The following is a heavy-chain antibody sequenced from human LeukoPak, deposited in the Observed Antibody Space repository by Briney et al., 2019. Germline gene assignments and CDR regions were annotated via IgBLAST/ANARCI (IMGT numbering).Heavy chain of an antibody. D-gene: IGHD6-19*01. CDR2: ISAYNGNT. CDR3: ARSAVAGFERKFDY. Sequence: ASVKVSCEASGYTFTNFGISWVRQAPGQGLEWMGWISAYNGNTNYAQNLQGRVTMTTDRSTGTAYMELRSLRSDDTAMYYCARSAVAGFERKFDYWGQGTLVTVSS. J-gene: IGHJ4*02. V-gene: IGHV1-18*01. CDR1: GYTFTNFG.